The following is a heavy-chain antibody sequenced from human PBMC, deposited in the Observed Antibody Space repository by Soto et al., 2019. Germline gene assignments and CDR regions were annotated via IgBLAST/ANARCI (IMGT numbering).Heavy chain of an antibody. V-gene: IGHV5-51*01. CDR1: GYSFTSYW. D-gene: IGHD3-10*01. J-gene: IGHJ6*02. Sequence: GESLKISCKGSGYSFTSYWINWVRQMPGKGLEWMGIISPGNSDTRYSPSFQGQVTISADKSINTAYLQWSSLKASDTAMYYCARSRSYYGSGSFYNTYYFGMDVWGQGTTVTVS. CDR3: ARSRSYYGSGSFYNTYYFGMDV. CDR2: ISPGNSDT.